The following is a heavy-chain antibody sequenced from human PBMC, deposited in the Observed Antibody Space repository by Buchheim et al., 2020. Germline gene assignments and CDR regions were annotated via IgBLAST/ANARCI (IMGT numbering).Heavy chain of an antibody. CDR3: ARVSGFWSGFYYYYYMDV. CDR2: IWYDGSNK. CDR1: GFTFSSYG. D-gene: IGHD3-3*01. Sequence: QVQLVESGGGVVQPGRSLRLSCAASGFTFSSYGMHWVRQAPGKGLEWVAVIWYDGSNKYYADSVKGRFTISRDNSKNTQYLQMNSLRAEDTAVYYCARVSGFWSGFYYYYYMDVWGKGTT. V-gene: IGHV3-33*01. J-gene: IGHJ6*03.